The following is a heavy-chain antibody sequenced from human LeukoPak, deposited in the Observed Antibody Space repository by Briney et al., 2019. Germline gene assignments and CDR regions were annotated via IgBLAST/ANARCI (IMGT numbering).Heavy chain of an antibody. V-gene: IGHV3-33*01. J-gene: IGHJ4*02. Sequence: GGSLRLYCAASGFTFSSYGMHWVRQAPGKGLEWVAVIWYDGSNKYYADSVKGRFTISRDNSKNTLYLQMNSLRAEDTAVYYCARDSAVVVPAASFDYWGQGTLVTVSS. CDR3: ARDSAVVVPAASFDY. D-gene: IGHD2-2*01. CDR1: GFTFSSYG. CDR2: IWYDGSNK.